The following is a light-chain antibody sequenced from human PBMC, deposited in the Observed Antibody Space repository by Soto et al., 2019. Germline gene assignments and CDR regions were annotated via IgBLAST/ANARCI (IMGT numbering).Light chain of an antibody. V-gene: IGKV3-20*01. Sequence: EIVLTQSPGTLSLSPGERATLSCRASQSVSSSYLAWYQQKPGQAPRLLIYGASSRATGIPDRFSGSVSGTGFTLTISRLELEDFAVYYCQQYGSSLPWTFGQGTKVDIK. J-gene: IGKJ1*01. CDR2: GAS. CDR3: QQYGSSLPWT. CDR1: QSVSSSY.